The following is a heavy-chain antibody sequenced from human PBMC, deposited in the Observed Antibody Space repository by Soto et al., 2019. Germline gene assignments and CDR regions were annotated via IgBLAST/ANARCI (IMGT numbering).Heavy chain of an antibody. CDR3: ARHHFSSSSV. Sequence: QLQLQESGPGLVKPSETLSLTCTVSGGSISSSSYYWGWIRQPPGKGLEWIGSIYYSGSTYYNPSLKSRVTISVDTSKNQFSLKLSSVTAADTAVYYCARHHFSSSSVWGQGTTITVSS. V-gene: IGHV4-39*01. J-gene: IGHJ6*02. D-gene: IGHD6-13*01. CDR1: GGSISSSSYY. CDR2: IYYSGST.